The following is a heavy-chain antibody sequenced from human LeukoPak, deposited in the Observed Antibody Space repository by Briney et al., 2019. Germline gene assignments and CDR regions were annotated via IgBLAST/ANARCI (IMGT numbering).Heavy chain of an antibody. CDR2: IYYSGST. J-gene: IGHJ6*02. CDR3: ARHRPGMDV. CDR1: GGSISSYY. Sequence: PSETLSLTCTVSGGSISSYYWSWIRQPPGKGLEWIGSIYYSGSTYYNPSLKSRVTISVDTSKNQFSLKLSSVTAADTAVYYCARHRPGMDVWGQGTTVTVSS. V-gene: IGHV4-39*01.